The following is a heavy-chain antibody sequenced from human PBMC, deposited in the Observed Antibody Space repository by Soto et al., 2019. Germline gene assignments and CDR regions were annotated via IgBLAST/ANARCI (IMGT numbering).Heavy chain of an antibody. J-gene: IGHJ4*02. Sequence: VQLVESGGGVVQPGRSLRLSCAASGFTFSDYAMHWVRQAPGKGLEWVPVVSHDGRNTHYADSVKGRFTISRDSSKNTVSLELTSLSAQDTAVYYCAKGGRQWLVTADFNYWGQGALVTVSS. CDR2: VSHDGRNT. D-gene: IGHD6-19*01. CDR1: GFTFSDYA. CDR3: AKGGRQWLVTADFNY. V-gene: IGHV3-30*18.